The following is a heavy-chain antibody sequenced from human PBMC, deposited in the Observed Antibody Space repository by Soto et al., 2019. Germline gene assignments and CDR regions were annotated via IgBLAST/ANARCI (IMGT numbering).Heavy chain of an antibody. D-gene: IGHD6-13*01. J-gene: IGHJ4*02. CDR3: AVRGISSPVFDY. V-gene: IGHV5-10-1*01. Sequence: GESLKISCKGSGYSFTSYWISWVRQMPGKGLEWMGRIDPSDSYTNYSPSFQGHVTISADKSISTAYLQWSSLKASDTAMYYCAVRGISSPVFDYWGQGTLVTVSS. CDR2: IDPSDSYT. CDR1: GYSFTSYW.